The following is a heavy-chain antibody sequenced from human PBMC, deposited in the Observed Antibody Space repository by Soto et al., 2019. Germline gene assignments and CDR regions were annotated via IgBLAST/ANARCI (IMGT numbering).Heavy chain of an antibody. CDR1: GGSVSSTKYF. Sequence: QMQLQESGPGLVKPSETLSLACTVSGGSVSSTKYFWSWIRQPPGKGLEWVAYIYNNGKTNYNPSLKSRATISVDTAKNQCSLKLTSVTGADSAVYFCERTVMPVGNLPAFDHWGQGVLVTVSS. J-gene: IGHJ4*02. CDR2: IYNNGKT. V-gene: IGHV4-61*01. CDR3: ERTVMPVGNLPAFDH. D-gene: IGHD1-26*01.